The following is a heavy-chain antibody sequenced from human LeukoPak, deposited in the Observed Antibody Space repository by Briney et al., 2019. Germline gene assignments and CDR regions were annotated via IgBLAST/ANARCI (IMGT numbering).Heavy chain of an antibody. Sequence: GRSLRLSCAASGFTFDDYAMHWVRQAPGKGLEWVSGISWNSGSIGYADSVKGRFTISRDNAKNSLYLQMNSLRAEDTALYYCAKDMTPDHSSGCSDIWGQGTMVTDSS. CDR1: GFTFDDYA. CDR2: ISWNSGSI. D-gene: IGHD6-19*01. CDR3: AKDMTPDHSSGCSDI. J-gene: IGHJ3*02. V-gene: IGHV3-9*01.